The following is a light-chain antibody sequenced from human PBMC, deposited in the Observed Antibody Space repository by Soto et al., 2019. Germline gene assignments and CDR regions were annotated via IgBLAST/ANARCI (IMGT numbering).Light chain of an antibody. Sequence: IQLTQSPSSLSASVGDRVTLTCRASQGISSYLAWYQQKPGKAPTLLIYAASTLQSGVPSRLSGSGSGTDFTLTISRLQPEDFATYYCQQLNSYPSSTFGGGTKVEIK. CDR1: QGISSY. V-gene: IGKV1-9*01. J-gene: IGKJ4*01. CDR3: QQLNSYPSST. CDR2: AAS.